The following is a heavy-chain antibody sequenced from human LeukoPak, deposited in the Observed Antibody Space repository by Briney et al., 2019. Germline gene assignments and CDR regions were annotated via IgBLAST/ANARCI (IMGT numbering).Heavy chain of an antibody. CDR3: ARVASYAFDI. Sequence: GGSLRLSCAASGFTFSSYWMTWVRQAPGKGLEWVANIKEDAYEEYYVYSVKGRFTISRDNPKNSLYLQMNSLRAEDSAVYYCARVASYAFDIWGQGTMVTVSS. J-gene: IGHJ3*02. CDR1: GFTFSSYW. D-gene: IGHD6-6*01. CDR2: IKEDAYEE. V-gene: IGHV3-7*01.